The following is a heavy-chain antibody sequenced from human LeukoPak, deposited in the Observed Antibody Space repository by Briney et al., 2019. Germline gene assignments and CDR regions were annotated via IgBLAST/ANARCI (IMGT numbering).Heavy chain of an antibody. CDR2: IHPGDSEI. CDR3: AREDSYSSSSGGPAFDI. Sequence: GESLKISCKGSGYSFTSYWIGWVRQMPGKGLEWMGVIHPGDSEIRYSPSFQGQVTTSADKSISTAYLQWRSLKASDTAMYYCAREDSYSSSSGGPAFDIWGQGTMVTVSS. V-gene: IGHV5-51*01. J-gene: IGHJ3*02. CDR1: GYSFTSYW. D-gene: IGHD6-6*01.